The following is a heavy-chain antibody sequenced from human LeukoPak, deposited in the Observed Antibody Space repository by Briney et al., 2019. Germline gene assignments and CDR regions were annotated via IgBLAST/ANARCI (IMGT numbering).Heavy chain of an antibody. CDR1: GGTFSSYA. J-gene: IGHJ4*02. V-gene: IGHV1-69*05. CDR2: IIPIFGTA. D-gene: IGHD1-26*01. CDR3: ASSGVLVGATRLDY. Sequence: SVKVSXKASGGTFSSYAISWVRQAPGQGLEWMGRIIPIFGTANYAQKFQGRVTITTDESTSTAYMELSSLRSENTAVYYCASSGVLVGATRLDYWGQGTLVTVSS.